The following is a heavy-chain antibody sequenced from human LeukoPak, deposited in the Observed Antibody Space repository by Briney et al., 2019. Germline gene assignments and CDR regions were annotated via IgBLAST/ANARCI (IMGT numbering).Heavy chain of an antibody. J-gene: IGHJ4*02. CDR2: VYHSGST. D-gene: IGHD4-17*01. Sequence: SETLSLTCTVAGYSISSGYYWGWIRQPPGKGLEWIGSVYHSGSTSYNPSLKSRVTISVDTSKNQFSLKLSSVTAADTAVYYCARVGNYGDYYFDYWGQGTLVTVSS. V-gene: IGHV4-38-2*02. CDR1: GYSISSGYY. CDR3: ARVGNYGDYYFDY.